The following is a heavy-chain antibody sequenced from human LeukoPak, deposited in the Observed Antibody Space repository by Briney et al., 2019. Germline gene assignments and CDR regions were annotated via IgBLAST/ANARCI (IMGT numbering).Heavy chain of an antibody. CDR1: GGSISSYY. V-gene: IGHV4-59*08. CDR2: IYYSGST. D-gene: IGHD3-22*01. CDR3: ARPLNYYDSSGYTYDAFDI. J-gene: IGHJ3*02. Sequence: SETLSLTCTVSGGSISSYYWSWIRQPPGKGLEWIGYIYYSGSTNYNPSLKSRVTISVDTSKNQFSLKLSSVTAADTAVYYCARPLNYYDSSGYTYDAFDIWGQGTMVTASS.